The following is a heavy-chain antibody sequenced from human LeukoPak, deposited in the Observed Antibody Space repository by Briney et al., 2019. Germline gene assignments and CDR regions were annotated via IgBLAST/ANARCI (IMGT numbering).Heavy chain of an antibody. D-gene: IGHD2-21*02. V-gene: IGHV1-2*02. J-gene: IGHJ6*03. CDR1: GYTFTSYG. Sequence: ASVKVSCKASGYTFTSYGISWVRQAPGQGLEWVGWINPNSGGTSYAQKFQGRVTMTRDTSISTAYMDLSRLRSDDTAVYYCAGGVTARGFYYYMDVWGKGTTVTISS. CDR2: INPNSGGT. CDR3: AGGVTARGFYYYMDV.